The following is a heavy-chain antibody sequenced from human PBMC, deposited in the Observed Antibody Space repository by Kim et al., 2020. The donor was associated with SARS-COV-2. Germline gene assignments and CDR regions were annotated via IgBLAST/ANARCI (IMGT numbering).Heavy chain of an antibody. D-gene: IGHD5-12*01. V-gene: IGHV3-23*01. Sequence: GGSLRLSCAASGFTFRSYGMTWVRQAPGKGLEWVSTISGSGEATHYTDSVKGRFTISRDNSKNTLYLQMNSLRGEDRAIYYCVKATTPTGYFGLGSWGPGTLVTVSS. CDR2: ISGSGEAT. CDR1: GFTFRSYG. J-gene: IGHJ4*02. CDR3: VKATTPTGYFGLGS.